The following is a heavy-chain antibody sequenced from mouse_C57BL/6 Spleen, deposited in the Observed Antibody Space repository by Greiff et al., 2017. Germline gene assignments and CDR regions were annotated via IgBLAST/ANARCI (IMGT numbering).Heavy chain of an antibody. D-gene: IGHD3-3*01. V-gene: IGHV1-54*01. CDR3: AMEGWDRGFGY. J-gene: IGHJ2*01. CDR1: GYAFTNYL. Sequence: QVQLKQSGAELVRPGTSVKVSCKASGYAFTNYLIEWVKQRPGQGLEWIGVINPGSGGTNYNEKIKGKATLTADKSSSTAYMQLSCLKTEDSAGYCCAMEGWDRGFGYWGQSTTLTVSS. CDR2: INPGSGGT.